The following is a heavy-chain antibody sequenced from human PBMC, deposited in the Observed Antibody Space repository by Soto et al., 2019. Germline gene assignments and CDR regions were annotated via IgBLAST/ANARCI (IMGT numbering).Heavy chain of an antibody. CDR1: GGTFSSYA. V-gene: IGHV1-69*01. CDR2: IIPIFGTA. D-gene: IGHD5-12*01. Sequence: QVQLVQSGAEVKKPGSSVKVSCKASGGTFSSYAISWVRQAPGQGLEWMGGIIPIFGTANYAQKFQGRVTITADESTGSAYLELNSLRSEDTAVYYCASGLWATLPPRDYYYDGMDVWGQGTTVTVSS. J-gene: IGHJ6*01. CDR3: ASGLWATLPPRDYYYDGMDV.